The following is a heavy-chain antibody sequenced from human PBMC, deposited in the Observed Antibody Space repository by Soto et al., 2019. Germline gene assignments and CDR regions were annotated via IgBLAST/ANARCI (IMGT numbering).Heavy chain of an antibody. CDR3: ARALEEYYYDSSGYYHGY. V-gene: IGHV1-69*13. CDR2: IIPVFVTP. D-gene: IGHD3-22*01. J-gene: IGHJ4*02. Sequence: GASVKVSCKASGGTFSTYGLSWVRQAPGQGLEWMGGIIPVFVTPHYAQKFQDRVTITADESTNTVYMELSSLRSEDSAVYFCARALEEYYYDSSGYYHGYWGQGALVTVSS. CDR1: GGTFSTYG.